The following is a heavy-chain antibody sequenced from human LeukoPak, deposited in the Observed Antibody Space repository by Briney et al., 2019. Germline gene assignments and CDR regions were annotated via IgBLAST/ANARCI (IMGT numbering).Heavy chain of an antibody. V-gene: IGHV1-2*04. CDR3: ARVSSPLGYCSGGSCALQH. J-gene: IGHJ1*01. D-gene: IGHD2-15*01. CDR2: INPNSGGT. CDR1: GYTFTGYY. Sequence: ASVKVSCKASGYTFTGYYMHWVRQAPGQGLEWMGWINPNSGGTNYAQKFQGWVTMTRDTSISTAYMELSRLRSDDTAVYYCARVSSPLGYCSGGSCALQHWGKGTLVTVSS.